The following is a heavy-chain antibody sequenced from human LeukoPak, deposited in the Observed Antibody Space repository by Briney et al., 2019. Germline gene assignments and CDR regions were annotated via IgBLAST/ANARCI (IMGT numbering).Heavy chain of an antibody. D-gene: IGHD1-20*01. CDR3: ARAHGVIVMVVTATTNWFDP. V-gene: IGHV1-2*02. J-gene: IGHJ5*02. CDR2: INPNSGGT. CDR1: GYTFTGYY. Sequence: ASVKVSCKASGYTFTGYYMHWVRQAPGQGLEWMGWINPNSGGTNYAQKFQGRVTMTRDTSIRTAYMALSRLRSDDTAVYYCARAHGVIVMVVTATTNWFDPWGQGTLVTVSA.